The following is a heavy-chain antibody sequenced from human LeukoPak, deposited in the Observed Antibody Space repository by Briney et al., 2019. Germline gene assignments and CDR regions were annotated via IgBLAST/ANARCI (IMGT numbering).Heavy chain of an antibody. J-gene: IGHJ5*02. CDR3: ARQRVMLTVSGGTWIDP. CDR2: ISYDGSNE. V-gene: IGHV3-30*04. D-gene: IGHD3-9*01. Sequence: PGGSLRLSCAASGFTFSSYVMHWVRQAPGKGLEWVAIISYDGSNEYYAHSVKGRFTISRENSKNAMFLQMNSLRVDDTAVYYCARQRVMLTVSGGTWIDPWGQGTLVTVSS. CDR1: GFTFSSYV.